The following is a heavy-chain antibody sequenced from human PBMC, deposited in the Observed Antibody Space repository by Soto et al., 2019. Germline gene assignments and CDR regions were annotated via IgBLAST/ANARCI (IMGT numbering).Heavy chain of an antibody. CDR2: INYSGST. CDR1: DGSFSGYY. V-gene: IGHV4-34*01. J-gene: IGHJ4*02. Sequence: SETLSLTCGVSDGSFSGYYWSWIRQPPGKGLEWIGEINYSGSTKFNPSLKSRFTLSIDASKDQFSLRLSSVTAADTAVYYCARETYYYDSSGYYYVYYFDYWGQGTLVTVSS. CDR3: ARETYYYDSSGYYYVYYFDY. D-gene: IGHD3-22*01.